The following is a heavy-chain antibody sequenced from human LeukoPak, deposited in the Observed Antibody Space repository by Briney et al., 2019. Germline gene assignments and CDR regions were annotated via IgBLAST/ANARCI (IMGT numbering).Heavy chain of an antibody. CDR2: IASGFQT. V-gene: IGHV3-13*01. D-gene: IGHD5-18*01. CDR1: GFTLGSHD. J-gene: IGHJ4*02. Sequence: GGSLILSCTASGFTLGSHDMHWVRQTTGEGLEWVAAIASGFQTFYAGSVKGRFTVSREDAKNSLYLQMNSLRAGDTAVYYCVREARGYHYTYFDYWGQGTLVTVSS. CDR3: VREARGYHYTYFDY.